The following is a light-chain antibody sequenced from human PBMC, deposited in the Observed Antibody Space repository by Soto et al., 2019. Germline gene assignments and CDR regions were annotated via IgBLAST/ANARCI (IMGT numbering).Light chain of an antibody. CDR1: QSVSSY. V-gene: IGKV3-11*01. CDR3: QQRSNWPSEAYT. CDR2: DAS. Sequence: EIVLTQSPANLSLSPGERATLSCRASQSVSSYLAWYQQKPGQAPRLLIYDASNRATGIPARFSGSGSGTDFTLTISSLEPEDFAVYYCQQRSNWPSEAYTFGQGTKLEIK. J-gene: IGKJ2*01.